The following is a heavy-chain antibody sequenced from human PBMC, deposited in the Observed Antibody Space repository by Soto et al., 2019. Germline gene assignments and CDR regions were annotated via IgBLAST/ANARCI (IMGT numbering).Heavy chain of an antibody. Sequence: PGGSLRLSCAASGFTFSSYWMSWVRQAPGKGLEWVANIKQDGSEKYYVDSVKGRFTISRDNAKNSLYLQMNSLRAEDTAVYYCAREYYDFWSGLTDAFDISGPGTMVTF. J-gene: IGHJ3*02. CDR3: AREYYDFWSGLTDAFDI. V-gene: IGHV3-7*03. D-gene: IGHD3-3*01. CDR1: GFTFSSYW. CDR2: IKQDGSEK.